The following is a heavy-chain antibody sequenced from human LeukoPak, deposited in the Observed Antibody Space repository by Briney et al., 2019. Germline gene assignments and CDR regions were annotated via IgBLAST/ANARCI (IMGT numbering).Heavy chain of an antibody. Sequence: SETLSPTCAVYGGSFSGYYWSWVRQPPGKGLEWIGEINHSGSTNYNPSLKSRVTISVDTSKNQFSLKLSSVTAADTAVYYCARGAAHSSGHDYWGQGTLVTVSS. CDR3: ARGAAHSSGHDY. CDR2: INHSGST. CDR1: GGSFSGYY. D-gene: IGHD6-19*01. V-gene: IGHV4-34*01. J-gene: IGHJ4*02.